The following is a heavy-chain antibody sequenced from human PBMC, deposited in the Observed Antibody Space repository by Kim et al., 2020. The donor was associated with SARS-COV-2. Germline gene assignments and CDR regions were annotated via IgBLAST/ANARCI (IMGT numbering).Heavy chain of an antibody. CDR2: IHDSGT. CDR1: GGSITSGGYF. Sequence: SETLSLTCTVSGGSITSGGYFWSWLRQHPEKGLEWIGYIHDSGTYYNPSLTSRLNISVDTSKNQFSLRLTSVTAADTAVYYCARAPGSGAYYRLMDVWGQGTTVTVSS. V-gene: IGHV4-31*03. J-gene: IGHJ6*02. CDR3: ARAPGSGAYYRLMDV. D-gene: IGHD3-10*01.